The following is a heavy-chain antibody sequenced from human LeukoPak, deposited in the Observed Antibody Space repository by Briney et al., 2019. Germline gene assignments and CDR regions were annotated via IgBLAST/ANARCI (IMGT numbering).Heavy chain of an antibody. V-gene: IGHV3-30-3*01. D-gene: IGHD3-10*01. Sequence: GGSLRLSCAASRFTFSDYSMHWVSQAPGKGLEWLAAISYDGNNKYYPDSVKGRFTISRGNSKNTLYLQINSLRAEDTAVYYCARDTQESPDLLLHWGQGTLVTVSS. J-gene: IGHJ4*02. CDR1: RFTFSDYS. CDR3: ARDTQESPDLLLH. CDR2: ISYDGNNK.